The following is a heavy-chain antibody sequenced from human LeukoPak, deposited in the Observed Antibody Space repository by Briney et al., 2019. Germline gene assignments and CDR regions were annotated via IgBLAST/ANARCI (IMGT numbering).Heavy chain of an antibody. CDR3: TTGGPVTPSDFDI. Sequence: GGSLRLSCAASGFTFSNAWMSWVRQAPGKGLEWVGRIKSKTDGGTTDYAAPVKGRFATSRDDSKNTLYLQMNSLKTEDTAVYYCTTGGPVTPSDFDIWGQGTMVTVSS. CDR1: GFTFSNAW. V-gene: IGHV3-15*01. CDR2: IKSKTDGGTT. J-gene: IGHJ3*02. D-gene: IGHD3/OR15-3a*01.